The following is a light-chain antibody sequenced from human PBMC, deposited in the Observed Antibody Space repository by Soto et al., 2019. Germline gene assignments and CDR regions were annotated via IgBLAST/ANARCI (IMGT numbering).Light chain of an antibody. CDR3: QQYNDWPRT. Sequence: EIVMTQSPATLSVSPGERATLSCTASQSVSSNLAWYQQKPGQAPRLLIYGASTRATGIPDSFSGSGSGTEFTLTISSLYSEDFAVYYCQQYNDWPRTFGQGTMVDI. CDR2: GAS. J-gene: IGKJ1*01. V-gene: IGKV3-15*01. CDR1: QSVSSN.